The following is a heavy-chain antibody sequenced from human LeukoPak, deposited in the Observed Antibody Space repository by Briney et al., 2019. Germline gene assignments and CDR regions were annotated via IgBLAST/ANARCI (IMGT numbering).Heavy chain of an antibody. CDR2: IYYSGST. CDR1: GGSISSSGYY. D-gene: IGHD4-17*01. Sequence: PSETLSLTCTLSGGSISSSGYYWGWIRQPPGKGLEWIGSIYYSGSTYYNPSLKSRVTISVDTSKNQFSLKLSSVIAADTAVYYCARQGYADFSSRPFDYWGQGTLVTVSS. CDR3: ARQGYADFSSRPFDY. V-gene: IGHV4-39*01. J-gene: IGHJ4*02.